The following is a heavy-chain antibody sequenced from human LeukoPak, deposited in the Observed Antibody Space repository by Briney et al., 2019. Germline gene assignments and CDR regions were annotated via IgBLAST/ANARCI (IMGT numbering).Heavy chain of an antibody. CDR1: GFTFDDYG. D-gene: IGHD6-19*01. CDR2: INWNGGST. Sequence: GGSLRLSCAASGFTFDDYGMSWVRQAPGKGLEWVSGINWNGGSTGYADPVKGRFTISRDNAKNSLYLQMDSLRAEDTALYYCARYSSGWHFHYYYYMDVWGKGTTVTVSS. V-gene: IGHV3-20*04. CDR3: ARYSSGWHFHYYYYMDV. J-gene: IGHJ6*03.